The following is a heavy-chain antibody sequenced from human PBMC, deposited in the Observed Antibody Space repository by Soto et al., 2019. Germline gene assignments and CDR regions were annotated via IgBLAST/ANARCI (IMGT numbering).Heavy chain of an antibody. CDR1: GFPFSDYY. V-gene: IGHV3-11*05. D-gene: IGHD2-2*01. CDR2: ISPKSTYT. J-gene: IGHJ4*02. Sequence: PGGSLRLSCATSGFPFSDYYMSWIRQAPGKGLEWLSHISPKSTYTYYSDSVKGRFTISRDNAKNTVSLQMNTLRAEDTAVYYCAREDSIIIPAVSDFWGQGTLVTVSS. CDR3: AREDSIIIPAVSDF.